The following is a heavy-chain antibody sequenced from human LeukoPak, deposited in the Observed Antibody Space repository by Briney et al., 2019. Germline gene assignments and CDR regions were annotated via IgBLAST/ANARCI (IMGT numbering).Heavy chain of an antibody. D-gene: IGHD3-16*01. J-gene: IGHJ4*02. CDR1: GFTFSSYG. CDR3: ERDYGGY. CDR2: IKGDGSEK. V-gene: IGHV3-7*03. Sequence: PGGSLRLSCAASGFTFSSYGMHWVRQAPGKGLEWVANIKGDGSEKWYVDSVKGRFTISRDNAKNSLVLQMNSLRADDTAVYYCERDYGGYWGQGTLVTVSS.